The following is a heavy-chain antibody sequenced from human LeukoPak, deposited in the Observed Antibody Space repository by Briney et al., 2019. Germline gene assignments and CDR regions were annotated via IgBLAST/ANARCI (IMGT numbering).Heavy chain of an antibody. D-gene: IGHD2-15*01. CDR1: GFTFSSYS. J-gene: IGHJ6*02. CDR3: ARDRDCSGGSCYSNYYYGMDV. V-gene: IGHV3-21*01. CDR2: ISSSSYI. Sequence: KPGGSLRLSCAASGFTFSSYSMNWVRQAPGKGLEWVSSISSSSYIYYADSVKGRFTISRDNAKSSLYLQMNSLRAEDTAVYYCARDRDCSGGSCYSNYYYGMDVWGLGTTVTVSS.